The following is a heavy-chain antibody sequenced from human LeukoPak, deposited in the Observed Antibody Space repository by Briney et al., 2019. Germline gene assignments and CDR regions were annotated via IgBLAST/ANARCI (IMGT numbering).Heavy chain of an antibody. Sequence: PGGSLRLSCAASRFTFSNYWMHWVRQAPGKGLVWVSRINSDGSSTNYADSVKGRFTISRDNAKNTLYLQMSSLRAEDTAVYFCARDPLNVLVPAAENWFDPWGQGTLVSVSS. V-gene: IGHV3-74*01. CDR1: RFTFSNYW. CDR2: INSDGSST. CDR3: ARDPLNVLVPAAENWFDP. D-gene: IGHD2-2*01. J-gene: IGHJ5*02.